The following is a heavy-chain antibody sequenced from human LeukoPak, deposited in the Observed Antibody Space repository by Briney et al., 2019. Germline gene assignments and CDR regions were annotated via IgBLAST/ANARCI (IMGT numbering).Heavy chain of an antibody. Sequence: GGSLRLSRATPGFTFNDYGMSWVRQAPGKGLEWVSGITWNGGSTNYADSVKGRFTVSRDNAKDSLFLQMNSLRAEDTALYYCARGNQWLIYWGQGTLVTVSS. CDR3: ARGNQWLIY. CDR1: GFTFNDYG. V-gene: IGHV3-20*04. J-gene: IGHJ4*02. D-gene: IGHD6-19*01. CDR2: ITWNGGST.